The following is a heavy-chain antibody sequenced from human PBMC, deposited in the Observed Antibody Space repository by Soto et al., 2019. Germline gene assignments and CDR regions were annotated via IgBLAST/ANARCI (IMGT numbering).Heavy chain of an antibody. CDR1: GGSISSYY. J-gene: IGHJ6*02. CDR2: IYYTGNT. CDR3: VSGTWLPLPAL. Sequence: PSETLSLSCTVSGGSISSYYWNWIRQPPGKGLEWIGYIYYTGNTNYNPSLKSRVTISLDTSKNQFSLKLSSVTAADTAVYYCVSGTWLPLPALRAQRTTVTGSS. D-gene: IGHD5-12*01. V-gene: IGHV4-59*08.